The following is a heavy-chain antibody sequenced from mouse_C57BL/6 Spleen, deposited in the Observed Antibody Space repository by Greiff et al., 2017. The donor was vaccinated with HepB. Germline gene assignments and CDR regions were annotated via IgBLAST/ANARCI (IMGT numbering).Heavy chain of an antibody. CDR2: IWSGGST. Sequence: VQLKESGPGLVQPSQSLSITCTVSGFSLTSYGVHWVRQSPGKGLEWLGVIWSGGSTDYNAAFISRLSISKDNSKSQVFFKMNSLQADDTAIYYCATHYYGSSYLYAMDYWGQGTSVTVSS. CDR1: GFSLTSYG. CDR3: ATHYYGSSYLYAMDY. V-gene: IGHV2-2*01. D-gene: IGHD1-1*01. J-gene: IGHJ4*01.